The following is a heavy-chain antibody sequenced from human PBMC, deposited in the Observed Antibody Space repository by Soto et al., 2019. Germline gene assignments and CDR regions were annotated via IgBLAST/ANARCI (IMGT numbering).Heavy chain of an antibody. D-gene: IGHD2-2*01. Sequence: QVQLVESGAEVKKPGSSVKVSCKASGGTFSSYAISWVRQALGQGLEWMGGIIPISGTANYAQKFQGRVTITADESTSTAYMELSSLRSEDTAVYYCARSQGSSTSLEIYYYYYYGMDVWGQGTTFTVSS. CDR2: IIPISGTA. CDR1: GGTFSSYA. J-gene: IGHJ6*02. V-gene: IGHV1-69*01. CDR3: ARSQGSSTSLEIYYYYYYGMDV.